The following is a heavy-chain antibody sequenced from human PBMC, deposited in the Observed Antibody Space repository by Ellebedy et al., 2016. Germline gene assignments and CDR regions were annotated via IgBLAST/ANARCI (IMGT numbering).Heavy chain of an antibody. Sequence: GGSLRLSCAPSGFTFSSYAMSWVRQAPGKGLEWVSAISGSGGSTYYADSVKGRFTISRDNSKNTLYLQMNSLRAEDTAVYYCAKDRDIVVVVAALFDYWGQGTLVTVSS. D-gene: IGHD2-15*01. J-gene: IGHJ4*02. CDR2: ISGSGGST. CDR3: AKDRDIVVVVAALFDY. CDR1: GFTFSSYA. V-gene: IGHV3-23*01.